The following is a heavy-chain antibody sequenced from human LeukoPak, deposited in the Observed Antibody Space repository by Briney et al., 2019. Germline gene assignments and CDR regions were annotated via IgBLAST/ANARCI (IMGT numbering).Heavy chain of an antibody. J-gene: IGHJ3*02. V-gene: IGHV4-59*01. CDR3: ARFGGLRGDAFDI. CDR1: GVSISSYY. CDR2: IYYSGST. Sequence: PSETLSLTCTVSGVSISSYYWSWIRQPPGKGLEWIGYIYYSGSTNYNPSLKSRVTISVDTSKNQFSLKLSSVTAADTAVYYCARFGGLRGDAFDIWAKGQWSPSLQ. D-gene: IGHD3-16*01.